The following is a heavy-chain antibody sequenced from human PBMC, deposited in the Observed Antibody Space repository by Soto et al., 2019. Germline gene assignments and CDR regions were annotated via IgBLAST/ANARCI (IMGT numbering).Heavy chain of an antibody. CDR1: GYTFSNDA. V-gene: IGHV1-18*01. Sequence: QVQLVQSGAEVKKPGASVKVSCKASGYTFSNDAITWVRQAPGQGLEWMGWVSAYNGNTNYAQKFKGRVTMNTDTSPSTAYMELRSLRYDDTAGYFCARASRYYWNYMLDWGQGTLVTVSS. CDR3: ARASRYYWNYMLD. CDR2: VSAYNGNT. D-gene: IGHD1-7*01. J-gene: IGHJ4*02.